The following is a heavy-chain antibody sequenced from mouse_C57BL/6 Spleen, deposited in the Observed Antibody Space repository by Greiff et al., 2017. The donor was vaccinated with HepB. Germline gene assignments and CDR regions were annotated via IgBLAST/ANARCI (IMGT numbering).Heavy chain of an antibody. V-gene: IGHV1-50*01. D-gene: IGHD1-1*01. Sequence: VQLQQPGAELVKPGASVKLSCKASGYTFTSYWMQWVKQRPGQGLEWIGEIDPSDSYTNYNQKFKGKATLTVDTSSSTAYMQLSSLTSEDSAVYYCARPSYGSSLDYWGQGTTLTVSS. J-gene: IGHJ2*01. CDR2: IDPSDSYT. CDR3: ARPSYGSSLDY. CDR1: GYTFTSYW.